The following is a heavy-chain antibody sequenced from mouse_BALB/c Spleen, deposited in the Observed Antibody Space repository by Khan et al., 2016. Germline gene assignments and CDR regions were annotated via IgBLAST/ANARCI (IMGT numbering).Heavy chain of an antibody. CDR2: ISYSGIT. D-gene: IGHD2-3*01. V-gene: IGHV3-2*02. Sequence: EVQLQESGPGLVKPSQSLSLTCTVTGYSITSDYAWNWIRQFPGNKLEWMGYISYSGITSYNPSLKRRISITRDTSKNQFFLQLISVTTEDTATYYCADDSYYAWFPYWGQGTLVTVSA. J-gene: IGHJ3*01. CDR3: ADDSYYAWFPY. CDR1: GYSITSDYA.